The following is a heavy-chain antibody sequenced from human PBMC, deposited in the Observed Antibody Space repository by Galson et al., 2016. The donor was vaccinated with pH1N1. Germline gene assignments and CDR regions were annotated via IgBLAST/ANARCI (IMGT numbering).Heavy chain of an antibody. CDR1: LYPISRGFY. Sequence: ETLSLTCVVSLYPISRGFYWDWVRQSPGKGLEWIGGIYHSGSTYYNPSLRSRVTLSVDTSKNQFSLKMSSVTAADTAVYYCTRRLSGWEPFDYWGQGTLVTVSS. CDR2: IYHSGST. V-gene: IGHV4-38-2*01. D-gene: IGHD1-26*01. CDR3: TRRLSGWEPFDY. J-gene: IGHJ4*02.